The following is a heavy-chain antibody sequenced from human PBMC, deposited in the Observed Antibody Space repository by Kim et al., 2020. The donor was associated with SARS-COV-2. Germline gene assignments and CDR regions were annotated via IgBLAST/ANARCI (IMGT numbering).Heavy chain of an antibody. J-gene: IGHJ3*02. CDR1: GFTFSDYY. CDR2: ISSSGSTI. CDR3: ARDGNWGSPNDAFDI. V-gene: IGHV3-11*01. D-gene: IGHD7-27*01. Sequence: GGSLRLSCAASGFTFSDYYMSWIRQAPGKGLEWVSYISSSGSTIYYADSVKGRFTISRDNAKNSLYLQMNSLRAEDTAVYYCARDGNWGSPNDAFDIWGQGTMVTVSS.